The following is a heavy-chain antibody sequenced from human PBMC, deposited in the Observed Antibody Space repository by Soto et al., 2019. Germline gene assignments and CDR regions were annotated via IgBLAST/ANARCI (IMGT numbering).Heavy chain of an antibody. J-gene: IGHJ5*02. V-gene: IGHV4-59*08. CDR3: ARHHAS. CDR2: TYYSGST. CDR1: GGSISSYY. D-gene: IGHD2-2*01. Sequence: QVQLQESGPGLVKPSETLSLTCTVSGGSISSYYWSWIRQPPGKGLEWIGYTYYSGSTNYNPSLKSPATTPVDTSKNHFSRKLSSVTAAETAVYYCARHHASWGQGPLVTVSS.